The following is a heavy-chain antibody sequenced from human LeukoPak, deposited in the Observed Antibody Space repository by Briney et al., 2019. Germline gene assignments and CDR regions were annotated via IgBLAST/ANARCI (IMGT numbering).Heavy chain of an antibody. CDR2: ISSNGGST. V-gene: IGHV3-64D*06. CDR1: GFTFSSHA. CDR3: VKDLRYCSGGSCYSDYYYYYGMDV. J-gene: IGHJ6*04. D-gene: IGHD2-15*01. Sequence: GGSLRLSCSASGFTFSSHAMHWVRQAPGKGLEYVSAISSNGGSTYYADSVKGRFTISRDNSKNTLYLQMSSLRAEDTAVYYCVKDLRYCSGGSCYSDYYYYYGMDVWGKGTTVTVSS.